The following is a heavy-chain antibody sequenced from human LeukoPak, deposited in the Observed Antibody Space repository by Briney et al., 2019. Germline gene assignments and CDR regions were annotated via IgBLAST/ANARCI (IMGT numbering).Heavy chain of an antibody. J-gene: IGHJ6*02. D-gene: IGHD2-2*01. CDR3: ARGKMELVVPAAMVDFYYYYGMDV. Sequence: GGSLRFSCAASGFTFSSYEMNWVRQAPGKGLEWVSYISSSGSTIYYADSVKGRFTISRDNAKNSLYLQMNSLRAEDTAVYYCARGKMELVVPAAMVDFYYYYGMDVWGQGTTVTVSS. CDR2: ISSSGSTI. CDR1: GFTFSSYE. V-gene: IGHV3-48*03.